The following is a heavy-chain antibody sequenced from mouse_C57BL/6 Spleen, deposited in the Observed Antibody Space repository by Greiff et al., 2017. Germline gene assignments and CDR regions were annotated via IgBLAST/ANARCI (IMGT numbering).Heavy chain of an antibody. D-gene: IGHD2-3*01. Sequence: QVQLQQSGPELVKPGASVKISCKASGYAFSSSWMNWVKQRPGKGLEWIGRIYPGDGDTNYNGKFKGKATLTADKSSSTAYMQLSSLTSEDSAVYFCAVYDGYYRYWGQGTTLTVSS. CDR1: GYAFSSSW. CDR2: IYPGDGDT. V-gene: IGHV1-82*01. CDR3: AVYDGYYRY. J-gene: IGHJ2*01.